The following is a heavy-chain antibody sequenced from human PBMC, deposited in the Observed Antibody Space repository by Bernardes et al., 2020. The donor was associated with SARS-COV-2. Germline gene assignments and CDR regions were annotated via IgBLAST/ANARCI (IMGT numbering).Heavy chain of an antibody. CDR1: GFTFRTYA. D-gene: IGHD3-10*01. CDR2: ISAGGVTT. Sequence: GGSLRLSCAGSGFTFRTYAISWVRQAPGKGLQWVSAISAGGVTTYYADSVKGRFTISRDESKNTVNLQMNSLRAEDTAVYYCARFGASGGMDVWCQGTTVTVSS. V-gene: IGHV3-23*01. J-gene: IGHJ6*02. CDR3: ARFGASGGMDV.